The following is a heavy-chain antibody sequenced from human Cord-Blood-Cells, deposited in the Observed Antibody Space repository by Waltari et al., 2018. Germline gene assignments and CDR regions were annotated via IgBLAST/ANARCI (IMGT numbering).Heavy chain of an antibody. CDR3: ANVGTSGRFDY. V-gene: IGHV3-43*02. J-gene: IGHJ4*02. CDR2: IRGDGGST. CDR1: GFTFDAYA. Sequence: EVQLVESGGGVVQPGGSLRLSCAASGFTFDAYAMHWVRQAPGKGVEWVSLIRGDGGSTYYADTVKGRFTISRDNSKNSLYLQMNRLRTEDTALYYGANVGTSGRFDYWGQGTLVTVSS. D-gene: IGHD6-19*01.